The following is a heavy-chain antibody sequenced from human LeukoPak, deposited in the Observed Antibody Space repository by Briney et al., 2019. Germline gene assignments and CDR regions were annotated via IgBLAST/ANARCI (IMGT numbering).Heavy chain of an antibody. Sequence: PSETLSLTCSVSGGSISSNYWSWIRQPPGKGLEWIRYINYSGSTNYNPSLKSRVTISVDTSKNQFSLKVTSVTAADTGVYYCARGSDSSTLNWFDPWGQGTLVTVSS. CDR2: INYSGST. J-gene: IGHJ5*02. D-gene: IGHD6-13*01. CDR1: GGSISSNY. V-gene: IGHV4-59*01. CDR3: ARGSDSSTLNWFDP.